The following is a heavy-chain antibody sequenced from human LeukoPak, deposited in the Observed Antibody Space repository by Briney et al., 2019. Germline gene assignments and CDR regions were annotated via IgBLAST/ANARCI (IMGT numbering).Heavy chain of an antibody. CDR3: ARAREGYCSSTSCYYFDY. Sequence: GGSLRLSCAAFGFTFSSYNMNWDRQAPGKGLEWVSSISRSSSYIYYADSVKGRFTISRDNAKNSLYLQMNSLRAEDTAVYYCARAREGYCSSTSCYYFDYWGQGTQVTVSS. J-gene: IGHJ4*02. V-gene: IGHV3-21*01. CDR2: ISRSSSYI. CDR1: GFTFSSYN. D-gene: IGHD2-2*01.